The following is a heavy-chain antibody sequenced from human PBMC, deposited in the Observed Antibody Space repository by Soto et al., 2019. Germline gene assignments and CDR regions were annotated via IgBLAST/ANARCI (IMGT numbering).Heavy chain of an antibody. J-gene: IGHJ6*02. Sequence: PAGSLRLSCAASGFTFSNAWMSWVRQAPGKGLEWVGRIKSKTDGGTTDYAAPVKGRFTISRDDSKNTLYLQMNSLKTEDTAVYYCTTVAPNYYDSSGYYLPGGYYYGMDVWGQGTTVTVSS. CDR1: GFTFSNAW. V-gene: IGHV3-15*01. D-gene: IGHD3-22*01. CDR2: IKSKTDGGTT. CDR3: TTVAPNYYDSSGYYLPGGYYYGMDV.